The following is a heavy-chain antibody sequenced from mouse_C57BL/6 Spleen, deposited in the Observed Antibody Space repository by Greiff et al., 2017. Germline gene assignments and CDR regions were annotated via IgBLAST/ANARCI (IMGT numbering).Heavy chain of an antibody. V-gene: IGHV1-55*01. CDR1: GYTFTSYW. Sequence: QVQLQQPGAELVKPGASVKMSCKASGYTFTSYWITWVKQRPGQGLEWIGDIYPGSGSTNYNEKFKSKATLTVDTSSSTAYMQLSSLTSEDSAVYYCAREYYHGSSEFAYWGQGTLVTVSA. J-gene: IGHJ3*01. D-gene: IGHD1-1*01. CDR2: IYPGSGST. CDR3: AREYYHGSSEFAY.